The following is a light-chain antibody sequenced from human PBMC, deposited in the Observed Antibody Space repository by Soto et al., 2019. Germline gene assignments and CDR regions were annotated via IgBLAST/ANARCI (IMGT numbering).Light chain of an antibody. Sequence: EIALTQCPGTLSLSPGERATLSCRASQSVNNYLAWYQQRPGKAPRLLIYDTSDRATGIPARFSGSGSGTDFTLTISSLEPEDFAVFYCQQRSNLPWTFGQGTKVDIK. CDR1: QSVNNY. CDR2: DTS. CDR3: QQRSNLPWT. J-gene: IGKJ1*01. V-gene: IGKV3-11*01.